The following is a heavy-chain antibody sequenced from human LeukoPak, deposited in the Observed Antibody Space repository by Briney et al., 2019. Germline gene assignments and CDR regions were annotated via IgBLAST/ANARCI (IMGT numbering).Heavy chain of an antibody. V-gene: IGHV3-66*01. Sequence: TGGSLRLSCAASGFAVSSNYMSWVRQALGKGLEWVSVIYSGGSTYYADSVKGRFTISRDNSKNTLYLQMNSLRAEDTAVYYCARLYYYYGMDVWGQGTTVTVSS. CDR2: IYSGGST. CDR3: ARLYYYYGMDV. CDR1: GFAVSSNY. J-gene: IGHJ6*02.